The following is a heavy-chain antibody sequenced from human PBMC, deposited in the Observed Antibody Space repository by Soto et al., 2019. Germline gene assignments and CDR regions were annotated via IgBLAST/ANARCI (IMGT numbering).Heavy chain of an antibody. V-gene: IGHV3-33*01. Sequence: GGSLRLSCAASGFTFSSYGMHWVRQAPGKGLEWVAVIWYDGSNKYYADSVKGRFTISRDNSKNTLYLQMNSLRAEDTAVYYCAGSWYEDPYYYYGMDVWGQGTTVTVSS. J-gene: IGHJ6*02. CDR1: GFTFSSYG. CDR3: AGSWYEDPYYYYGMDV. D-gene: IGHD6-13*01. CDR2: IWYDGSNK.